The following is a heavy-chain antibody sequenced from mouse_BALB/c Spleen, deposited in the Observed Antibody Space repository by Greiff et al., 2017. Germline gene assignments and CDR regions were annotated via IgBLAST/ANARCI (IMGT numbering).Heavy chain of an antibody. D-gene: IGHD3-3*01. CDR3: ARVRAGTAMDY. Sequence: EVKLLESGGGLVQPGGSLNLSCAASGFDFSRYWMSWARQAPGKGQEWIGEINPGSSTINYTPSLKDKFIISRDNAKNTLYLQMSKVRSEDTALYYCARVRAGTAMDYWGQGTSVTVSS. CDR1: GFDFSRYW. CDR2: INPGSSTI. J-gene: IGHJ4*01. V-gene: IGHV4-2*02.